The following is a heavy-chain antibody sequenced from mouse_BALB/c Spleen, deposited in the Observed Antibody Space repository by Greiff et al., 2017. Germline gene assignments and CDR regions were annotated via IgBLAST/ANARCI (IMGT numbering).Heavy chain of an antibody. J-gene: IGHJ2*01. V-gene: IGHV5-6-3*01. D-gene: IGHD2-4*01. CDR1: GFTFSSYG. Sequence: EVKLVESGGGLVQPGGSLKLSCAASGFTFSSYGMSWVRQTPDKRLELVATINSNGGSTYYPDSVKGRFTISRDNAKNTLYLQMSSLKSEDTAMYYCARDYDYVGFDYWGQGTTLTVSS. CDR3: ARDYDYVGFDY. CDR2: INSNGGST.